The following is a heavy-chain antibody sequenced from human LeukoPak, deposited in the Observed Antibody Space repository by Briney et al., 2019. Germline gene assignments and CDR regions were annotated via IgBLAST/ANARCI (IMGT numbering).Heavy chain of an antibody. Sequence: GGSLRLSCAASGFTFSSYNMNWVRQAPGKGLEWVSSITSGSSYIYYADSVKGRFTISRDNSKNTLYLQMNSLRAEDTAVYYCARVRPHPPAGELSRSYYYYYYMDVWGKGTTVTVSS. CDR2: ITSGSSYI. CDR1: GFTFSSYN. CDR3: ARVRPHPPAGELSRSYYYYYYMDV. J-gene: IGHJ6*03. D-gene: IGHD3-16*02. V-gene: IGHV3-21*01.